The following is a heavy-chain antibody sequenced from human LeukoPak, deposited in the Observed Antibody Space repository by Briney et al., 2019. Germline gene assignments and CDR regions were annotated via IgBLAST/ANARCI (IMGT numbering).Heavy chain of an antibody. CDR2: IFYTGST. CDR1: DGSFSSSSYY. Sequence: SETLSLTCTVSDGSFSSSSYYWGWIRQPPGKGLEWIGSIFYTGSTYYNPSLKSRVTISVDTSKNQFSLKLSSVTAAVTAVYYCARHEYSYGYAVAPFDYWGQGTLVTVSS. CDR3: ARHEYSYGYAVAPFDY. V-gene: IGHV4-39*01. D-gene: IGHD5-18*01. J-gene: IGHJ4*02.